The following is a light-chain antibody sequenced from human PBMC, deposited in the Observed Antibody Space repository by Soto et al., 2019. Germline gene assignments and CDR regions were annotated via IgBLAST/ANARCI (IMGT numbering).Light chain of an antibody. J-gene: IGLJ2*01. CDR1: ISNIERYY. CDR3: AAWGGRLGGPV. V-gene: IGLV1-47*01. CDR2: RDN. Sequence: QSVLTQPPSASGTPGQRVTISCSGSISNIERYYVYWYQHLPGTAPKLLIYRDNQRPSGVPDRFSGSQSGTSASLASSGLRSEDEADYYWAAWGGRLGGPVFGGGTKLTVL.